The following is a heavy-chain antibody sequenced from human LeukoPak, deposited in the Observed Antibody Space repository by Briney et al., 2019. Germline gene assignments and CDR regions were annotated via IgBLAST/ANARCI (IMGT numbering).Heavy chain of an antibody. J-gene: IGHJ4*02. D-gene: IGHD6-13*01. V-gene: IGHV3-11*01. CDR1: GFTFSDYY. CDR2: ISSGGSTI. Sequence: GGSLRLSCAASGFTFSDYYMSWIRQAPGKGLEWVSYISSGGSTIYYADSVKGRFSISRDNAKNSLYLQMNSLRADDTAVYYCTRDLKQAAAGLFIDYWGQGTLVTVSS. CDR3: TRDLKQAAAGLFIDY.